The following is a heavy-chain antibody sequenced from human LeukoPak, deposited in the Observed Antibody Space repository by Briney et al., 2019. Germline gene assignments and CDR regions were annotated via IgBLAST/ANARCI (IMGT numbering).Heavy chain of an antibody. J-gene: IGHJ4*02. V-gene: IGHV4-34*01. D-gene: IGHD3-16*01. CDR3: ASGMMNFDY. Sequence: PSETLSLTCAVYGGSFSGYYWSWIRQPPGKGLEWIGEINHSGSTNYNPSLKSRVTISVDTSKNQFSLKLSSVTAADTAAYYCASGMMNFDYWGQGTLVTVSS. CDR2: INHSGST. CDR1: GGSFSGYY.